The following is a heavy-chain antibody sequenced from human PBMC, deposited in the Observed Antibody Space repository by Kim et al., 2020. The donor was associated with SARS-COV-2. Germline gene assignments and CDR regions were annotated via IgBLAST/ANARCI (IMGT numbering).Heavy chain of an antibody. CDR3: ARDHVRYCSGGSCYSSDY. V-gene: IGHV1-18*01. J-gene: IGHJ4*02. CDR2: ISAYNGNT. Sequence: ASVKVSCKASGYTFTSYGISWVRQAPGQGLEWMGWISAYNGNTNYAQKLQGRVTMTTDTSTSTAYMELRSLRSDDTAVYYCARDHVRYCSGGSCYSSDYWGQGTLVTVSS. D-gene: IGHD2-15*01. CDR1: GYTFTSYG.